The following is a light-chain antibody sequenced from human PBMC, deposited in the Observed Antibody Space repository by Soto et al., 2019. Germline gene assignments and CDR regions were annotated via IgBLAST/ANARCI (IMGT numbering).Light chain of an antibody. J-gene: IGKJ1*01. CDR2: GAS. V-gene: IGKV3-15*01. Sequence: IVMTQAPATLSWSPGRRATLPCRASQSVSSNLAWYQQKPGQAPRLLIYGASTRATGIPARFSGSGSGTEFTLTISSLQSEDFAVYYCQQYNSWPQTFGQGTKVDIK. CDR3: QQYNSWPQT. CDR1: QSVSSN.